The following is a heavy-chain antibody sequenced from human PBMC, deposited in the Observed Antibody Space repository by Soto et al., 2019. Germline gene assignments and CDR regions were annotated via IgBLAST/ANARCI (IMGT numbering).Heavy chain of an antibody. Sequence: PGESLKISCAASGFTFSNAWMNWVRQAPGKGLEWVGRIKSKTDGGTTDYAAPVKGRFTISRDDSKNTLYLQMNSLKTEDTAVYYCTTEGYDSSGYRDYWGQGTLVTVSS. CDR1: GFTFSNAW. V-gene: IGHV3-15*07. J-gene: IGHJ4*02. CDR2: IKSKTDGGTT. CDR3: TTEGYDSSGYRDY. D-gene: IGHD3-22*01.